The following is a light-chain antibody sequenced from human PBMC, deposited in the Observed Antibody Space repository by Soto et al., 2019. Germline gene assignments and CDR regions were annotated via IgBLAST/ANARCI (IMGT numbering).Light chain of an antibody. Sequence: DIQITQSPSTVSAYVGDSVTITCRASQSITTWLAWYQQRPGKAPKLLIYAASTLQSGVPSRFSGSGSGTEFTLTISSLQPDDFATYYCQHYNSYSEAFGQGTKVDIK. CDR2: AAS. V-gene: IGKV1-5*01. CDR3: QHYNSYSEA. CDR1: QSITTW. J-gene: IGKJ1*01.